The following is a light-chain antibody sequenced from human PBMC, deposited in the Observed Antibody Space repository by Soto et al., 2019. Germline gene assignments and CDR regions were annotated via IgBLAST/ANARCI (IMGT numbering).Light chain of an antibody. Sequence: DIQMTQFPSSLSASVGDRVTITCRASQGIRNDLAWYQQKPGKAPKRLIYAASSLQSGVPSRFSGSGSGTEFTLAISSLQPEDFATFYCLQHSTYPLTCDQGPMVEIK. J-gene: IGKJ1*01. CDR3: LQHSTYPLT. CDR2: AAS. CDR1: QGIRND. V-gene: IGKV1-17*01.